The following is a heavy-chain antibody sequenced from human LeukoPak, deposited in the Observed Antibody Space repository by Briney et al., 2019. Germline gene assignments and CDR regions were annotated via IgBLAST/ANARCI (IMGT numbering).Heavy chain of an antibody. Sequence: GESLRISCKGSGYSFTSYWISWGRQMPGKGLEWMGRIDPSDSYTNYSPSFQGHVTISADKSISTAYLQWSSLKASDTAMYYCARQGPTYYDILTGSKSWGQGTLVTVSS. CDR3: ARQGPTYYDILTGSKS. D-gene: IGHD3-9*01. J-gene: IGHJ4*02. V-gene: IGHV5-10-1*01. CDR1: GYSFTSYW. CDR2: IDPSDSYT.